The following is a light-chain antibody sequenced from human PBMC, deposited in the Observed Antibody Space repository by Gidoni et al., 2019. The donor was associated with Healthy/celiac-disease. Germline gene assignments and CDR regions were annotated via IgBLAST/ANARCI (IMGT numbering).Light chain of an antibody. V-gene: IGKV2-28*01. J-gene: IGKJ4*01. CDR2: LVS. CDR3: MQALQTPLT. CDR1: QSLLHSNGYNY. Sequence: DIVMTQSPLSLPVTPGEPASISCRSSQSLLHSNGYNYFDWYLQKPGQSPQLLIYLVSNRASVVPDRFRGSGSCTDFTLKISRVEAEDVGVYFCMQALQTPLTFGGGTKVEIK.